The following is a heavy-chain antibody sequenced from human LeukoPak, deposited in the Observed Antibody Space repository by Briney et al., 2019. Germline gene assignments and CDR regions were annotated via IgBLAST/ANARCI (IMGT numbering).Heavy chain of an antibody. J-gene: IGHJ4*02. D-gene: IGHD6-19*01. V-gene: IGHV4-34*01. CDR3: ARGIGQWLAVFYYFDY. CDR2: INHSGST. CDR1: GGSFSGYY. Sequence: SETLSLTCAVYGGSFSGYYWSWIRQLPGKGLEWIGEINHSGSTNYNPSLKSRVTISVDTSKNQFSLKLSSVTAADTAVYYCARGIGQWLAVFYYFDYWGQGTLVTVSS.